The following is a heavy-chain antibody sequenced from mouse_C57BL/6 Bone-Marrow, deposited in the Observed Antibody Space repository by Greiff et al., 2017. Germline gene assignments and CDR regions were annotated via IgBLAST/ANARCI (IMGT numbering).Heavy chain of an antibody. J-gene: IGHJ4*01. CDR1: GYAFSSYW. D-gene: IGHD1-1*01. V-gene: IGHV1-80*01. Sequence: VKLVESGAELVKPGASVKISCKASGYAFSSYWMNWVKQRPGKGLEWIGQIYPGDGDTNYNGKFKGKATLTADKSSSTAYMQLSSLTSEDSAVYFCARWGTTVAEAMDYWGQGTSVTVSS. CDR3: ARWGTTVAEAMDY. CDR2: IYPGDGDT.